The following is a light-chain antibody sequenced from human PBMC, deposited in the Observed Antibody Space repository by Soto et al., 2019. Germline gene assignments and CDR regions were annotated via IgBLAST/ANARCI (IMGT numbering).Light chain of an antibody. V-gene: IGKV1-39*01. CDR3: QHSYAVPFT. Sequence: DLQMTQSPSSLSASVGDRVTITCRASQSIRTFLNWYQQKPGQAPNLLIYDASTLQSGVPYRFTGSGSGTDFTLTISSLQPEDFATYYCQHSYAVPFTFGPGTRVEIK. CDR1: QSIRTF. J-gene: IGKJ3*01. CDR2: DAS.